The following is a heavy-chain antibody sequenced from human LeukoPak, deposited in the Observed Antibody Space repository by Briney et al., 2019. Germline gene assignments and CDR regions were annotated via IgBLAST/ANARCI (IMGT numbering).Heavy chain of an antibody. D-gene: IGHD3-3*01. Sequence: GGSLRLSCAASGFTFSSYSMNWVRQAPGKGLEWVSYISSSSSTIYYADSVKGRFTISRDNAKNSLYLQMNSLRDEDTAVYYCARETYDFWSGYYTGHDYWGQGTLVTVSS. CDR3: ARETYDFWSGYYTGHDY. V-gene: IGHV3-48*02. CDR2: ISSSSSTI. J-gene: IGHJ4*02. CDR1: GFTFSSYS.